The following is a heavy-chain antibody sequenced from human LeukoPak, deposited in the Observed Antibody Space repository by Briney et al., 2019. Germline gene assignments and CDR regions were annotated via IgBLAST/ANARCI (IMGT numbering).Heavy chain of an antibody. V-gene: IGHV1-69*13. CDR2: IIPYFGTS. CDR1: GYTFTNYA. Sequence: GASVTVSCKASGYTFTNYAINWVRQAPGQGLEWMGQIIPYFGTSNYAQNFQGRVTLTADEATNTAYMELNRLRSDDTAVYYCTRDAGDYGGSGSYPDYWGQGTLVTVSS. D-gene: IGHD3-10*01. CDR3: TRDAGDYGGSGSYPDY. J-gene: IGHJ4*02.